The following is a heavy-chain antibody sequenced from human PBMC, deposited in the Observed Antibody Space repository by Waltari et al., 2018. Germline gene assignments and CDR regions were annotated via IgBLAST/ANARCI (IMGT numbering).Heavy chain of an antibody. J-gene: IGHJ4*02. CDR3: ARANIQFGVDY. Sequence: QVQLQQWGAGLLKPSQTLSLTCTVSGGSISSGDYYWSWIRQPPGKGLEWIGYIYYSGSTYYNPSLKSRVTISVDTSKNQFSLKLSSVTAADTAVYYCARANIQFGVDYWGQGTLVTVSS. D-gene: IGHD3-3*01. V-gene: IGHV4-30-4*08. CDR1: GGSISSGDYY. CDR2: IYYSGST.